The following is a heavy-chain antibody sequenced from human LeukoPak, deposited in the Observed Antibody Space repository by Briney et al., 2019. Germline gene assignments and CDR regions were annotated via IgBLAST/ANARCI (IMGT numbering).Heavy chain of an antibody. CDR1: DYTFTSYD. D-gene: IGHD6-19*01. CDR3: ARSGWGNRQAFDI. V-gene: IGHV1-18*01. CDR2: ISGYNGNT. Sequence: ASVKVSCKASDYTFTSYDISWVRQAPGQGLEWMGWISGYNGNTKYAQKVQGRVTMTTDTSTSTAYMELRSLRSDDTAVYYCARSGWGNRQAFDIWGQGTMVTVSS. J-gene: IGHJ3*02.